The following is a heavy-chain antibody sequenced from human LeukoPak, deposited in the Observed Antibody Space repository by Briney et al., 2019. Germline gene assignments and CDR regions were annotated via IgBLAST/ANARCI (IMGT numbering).Heavy chain of an antibody. CDR3: ARDSCRGDCYPSDY. D-gene: IGHD2-21*02. CDR2: IWYDGNNK. Sequence: PGRSLRLSCAASGFTFSSYGMHWVRQAPGKGLEWVAGIWYDGNNKYYADSVKGRFAISRDNSKNTLYVQMNSLRAEDTAVYYCARDSCRGDCYPSDYWGQGTLVTVSS. CDR1: GFTFSSYG. J-gene: IGHJ4*02. V-gene: IGHV3-33*01.